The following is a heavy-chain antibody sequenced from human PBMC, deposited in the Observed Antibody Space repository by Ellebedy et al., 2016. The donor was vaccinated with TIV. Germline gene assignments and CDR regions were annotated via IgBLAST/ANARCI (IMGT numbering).Heavy chain of an antibody. CDR3: AKDDDSNASDY. J-gene: IGHJ4*02. CDR1: GFSVSRKY. V-gene: IGHV3-53*05. Sequence: GESLKISXAASGFSVSRKYMSWVRQAPGQGLEWVAVIYAGDTTYYADSVKGRFTISRDNSKNTLYLQMNSLRGEDTAVYYCAKDDDSNASDYWGQGTLVTVSS. CDR2: IYAGDTT. D-gene: IGHD3-3*01.